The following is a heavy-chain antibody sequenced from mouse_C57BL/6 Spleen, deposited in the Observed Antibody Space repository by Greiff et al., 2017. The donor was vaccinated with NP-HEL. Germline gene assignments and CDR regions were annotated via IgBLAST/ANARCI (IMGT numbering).Heavy chain of an antibody. V-gene: IGHV1-82*01. D-gene: IGHD1-1*01. J-gene: IGHJ2*01. CDR1: GYAFSSSW. CDR2: IYPGDGDT. CDR3: ARSVVGYFDY. Sequence: VQLQQSGPELVKPGASVKISCKASGYAFSSSWMNWVKQRPGTGLEWIGRIYPGDGDTNYNGKFKGKATLTADKSSSTAYMQLSSLTSEDSAVSFCARSVVGYFDYWGQGTTLTVSS.